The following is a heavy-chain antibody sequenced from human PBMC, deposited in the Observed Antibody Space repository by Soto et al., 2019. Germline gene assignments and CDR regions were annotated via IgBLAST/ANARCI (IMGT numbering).Heavy chain of an antibody. CDR1: GGTLSRSA. V-gene: IGHV1-69*13. D-gene: IGHD6-13*01. Sequence: GASVKVSCKASGGTLSRSAISWVRQAPGQKLEWMGGIIPIFGPAIYAQKFQGRVTITADESTRTAYMNLSSLTSEDTAVYYCGTGSSWTKVEYWGQGTLVTVSS. CDR3: GTGSSWTKVEY. J-gene: IGHJ4*02. CDR2: IIPIFGPA.